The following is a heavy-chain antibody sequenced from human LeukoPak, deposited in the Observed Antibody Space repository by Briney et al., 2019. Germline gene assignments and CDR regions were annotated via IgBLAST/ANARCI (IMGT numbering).Heavy chain of an antibody. CDR2: ISDSGVS. CDR3: ARQIRLDYYDSSGYYFDS. J-gene: IGHJ4*02. V-gene: IGHV4-59*08. CDR1: GGSFNGYY. D-gene: IGHD3-22*01. Sequence: SETLSLTCTVSGGSFNGYYWSWIRQSPGKGLESIGFISDSGVSNTSPSLKSRVTISLGTSKKQFSLKLRSVTAADTALYYCARQIRLDYYDSSGYYFDSWGQGTLVTVSS.